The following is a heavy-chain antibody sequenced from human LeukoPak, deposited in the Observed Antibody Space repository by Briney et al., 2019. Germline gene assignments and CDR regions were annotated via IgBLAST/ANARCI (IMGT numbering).Heavy chain of an antibody. Sequence: GGSLRLSCAASGFTFSSYAISWVRQAPGKGLEWVSAISGSGGSTYYADSVKGRFTISRDNSKNKLYLQMNSVRAEDTAVYYCGSGSYYCHELLCYWGQGTLVTVSS. J-gene: IGHJ4*02. V-gene: IGHV3-23*01. CDR1: GFTFSSYA. CDR2: ISGSGGST. D-gene: IGHD3-10*01. CDR3: GSGSYYCHELLCY.